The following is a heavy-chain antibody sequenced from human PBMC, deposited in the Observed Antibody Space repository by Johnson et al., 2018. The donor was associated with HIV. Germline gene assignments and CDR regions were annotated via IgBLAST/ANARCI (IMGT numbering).Heavy chain of an antibody. D-gene: IGHD1-26*01. V-gene: IGHV3-30*18. Sequence: VQVLESGGGVVQPGRSLRLSCAASGFTFSSYGMHWVRQAPGKGLEWVAVISYDGSKKYYADYVKGRFTISRDNSKNTLYLQMNSLRAEDTAVYYCANGGSYSAADDAFDIWGQGTMVTVSS. CDR3: ANGGSYSAADDAFDI. CDR2: ISYDGSKK. CDR1: GFTFSSYG. J-gene: IGHJ3*02.